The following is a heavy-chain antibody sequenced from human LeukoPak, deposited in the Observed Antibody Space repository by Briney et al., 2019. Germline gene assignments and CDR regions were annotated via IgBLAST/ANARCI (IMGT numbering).Heavy chain of an antibody. V-gene: IGHV3-21*01. CDR3: ARGAVILSQYFDY. J-gene: IGHJ4*02. D-gene: IGHD4-11*01. CDR1: GFTFSTYA. Sequence: PGGSLRLSCATSGFTFSTYAMSWVRQAPGKGLEWVSSISSSSSYIYYADSVKGRFTISRDNAKNSLYLQMNSLRAEDTAVYYCARGAVILSQYFDYWGQGTLVTVSS. CDR2: ISSSSSYI.